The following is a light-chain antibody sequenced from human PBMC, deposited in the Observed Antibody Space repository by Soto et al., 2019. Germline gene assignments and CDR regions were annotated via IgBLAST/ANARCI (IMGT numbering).Light chain of an antibody. J-gene: IGKJ1*01. CDR3: QQYKFYCT. V-gene: IGKV1-5*01. Sequence: DIQMTQSPSPLSASIGDRVTITCRASPSIGSWLAWYQQKPGKAPKVLIYDAASLQSGAPSRFSGTGSGTEFTLTISSLQPDDVATYYCQQYKFYCTFGQGTKVEIK. CDR1: PSIGSW. CDR2: DAA.